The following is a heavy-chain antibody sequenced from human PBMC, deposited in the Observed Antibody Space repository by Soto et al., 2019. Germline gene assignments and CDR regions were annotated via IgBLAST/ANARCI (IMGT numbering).Heavy chain of an antibody. J-gene: IGHJ4*02. CDR1: GFTFSSYE. CDR3: AKERSGGLDY. V-gene: IGHV3-48*03. Sequence: EVQLVESGGGLVQPGGSLRLSCAASGFTFSSYEMNWVRQAPGKGLEWVSYISSSGSTIYYADSVKGRFTISRDNSKNTLYLQMNSLRAEDTAVYYCAKERSGGLDYWGQGTLVTVSS. CDR2: ISSSGSTI. D-gene: IGHD2-15*01.